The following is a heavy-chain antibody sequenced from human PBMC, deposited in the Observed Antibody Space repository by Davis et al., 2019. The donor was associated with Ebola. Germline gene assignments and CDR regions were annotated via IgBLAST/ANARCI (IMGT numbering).Heavy chain of an antibody. CDR3: ARDSVTVGST. CDR2: INPNSGGT. Sequence: ASVKVSCKASGYNFIEYFMHWVRQAPGQGLEWMGWINPNSGGTNYAQKFQGRVTMTRDTSISTAYMELSSLRSEDTAVYYCARDSVTVGSTWGQGTLVTVSS. CDR1: GYNFIEYF. J-gene: IGHJ4*02. D-gene: IGHD1-26*01. V-gene: IGHV1-2*02.